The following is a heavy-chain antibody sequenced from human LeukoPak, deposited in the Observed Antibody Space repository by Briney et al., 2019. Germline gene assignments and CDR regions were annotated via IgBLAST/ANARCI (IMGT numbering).Heavy chain of an antibody. CDR1: GYIFTSYY. Sequence: ASVKVSCKASGYIFTSYYMHWVRQAPGQGLEWMGIINPGGGSTSYAQKFQDRVTVTRDTSTSTVYMELSSLRSDDTAVYYCAKDLRWDHPGFDPWGQGTLVIVSS. V-gene: IGHV1-46*01. CDR2: INPGGGST. J-gene: IGHJ5*02. D-gene: IGHD4-23*01. CDR3: AKDLRWDHPGFDP.